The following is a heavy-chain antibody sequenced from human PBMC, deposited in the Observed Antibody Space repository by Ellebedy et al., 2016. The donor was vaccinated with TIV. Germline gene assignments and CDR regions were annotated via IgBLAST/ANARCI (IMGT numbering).Heavy chain of an antibody. V-gene: IGHV3-30-3*01. CDR3: ARTLLEYLDSGAFDI. J-gene: IGHJ3*02. CDR2: ISYDGSNK. D-gene: IGHD3-3*01. CDR1: GFSFSIYA. Sequence: GGSLRLXXAASGFSFSIYAMNWVRQAPGKGLEWVAVISYDGSNKYYPDSVKGRFTISRDNSRNTLYLQMNSLRAEDTAVYYCARTLLEYLDSGAFDIWGQGTMVTVSS.